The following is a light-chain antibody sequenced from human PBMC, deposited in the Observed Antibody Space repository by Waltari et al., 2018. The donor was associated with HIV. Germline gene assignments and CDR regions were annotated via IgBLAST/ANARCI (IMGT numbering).Light chain of an antibody. Sequence: QSVLTQPPSSSGTPGQRFTISCSGSSSNIRRKYVYSYQQLPGTAPKLLIYRNNQRPSGVPDRFSGSKSGTSASLAISGLRSEDEADYYCAAWDDSLSGVVFGGGTKLTVL. V-gene: IGLV1-47*01. CDR3: AAWDDSLSGVV. CDR2: RNN. J-gene: IGLJ3*02. CDR1: SSNIRRKY.